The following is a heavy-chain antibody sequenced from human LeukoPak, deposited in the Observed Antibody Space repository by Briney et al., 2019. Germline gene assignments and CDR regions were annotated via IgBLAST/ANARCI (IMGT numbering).Heavy chain of an antibody. Sequence: SETLSLTCTVSGDSINSHRWNWIRQPPGKGLEWIEYMYYSGSTKYNPSLKSRVAISIDTSKNQFSLKLSSVTAADTAVYYCARDTYDYYFDPWGQGTLVTVSS. CDR2: MYYSGST. D-gene: IGHD3-16*01. V-gene: IGHV4-59*11. J-gene: IGHJ5*02. CDR1: GDSINSHR. CDR3: ARDTYDYYFDP.